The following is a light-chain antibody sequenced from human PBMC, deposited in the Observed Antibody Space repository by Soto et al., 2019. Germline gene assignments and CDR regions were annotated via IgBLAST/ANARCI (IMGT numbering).Light chain of an antibody. Sequence: QSVLTQPPSASSTPGQTVTISCSGSTSNIGTFYVYWYQHLPGTAPKLLIYLGDQRASGVSDRLSGSKYGTSASLAINGLRSDDEADYYCAAWDDNLNAYVFGSGTKLTVL. CDR3: AAWDDNLNAYV. CDR2: LGD. CDR1: TSNIGTFY. V-gene: IGLV1-47*02. J-gene: IGLJ1*01.